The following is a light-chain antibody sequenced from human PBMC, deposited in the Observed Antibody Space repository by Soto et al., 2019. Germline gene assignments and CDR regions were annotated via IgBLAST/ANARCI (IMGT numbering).Light chain of an antibody. CDR2: KVS. J-gene: IGKJ1*01. CDR1: QSLVFSDGNTY. Sequence: DVVMTQSPLSLPVTLGQPASISCRSSQSLVFSDGNTYLNWFHQRPGQSPRRLIYKVSYRDSGVPDRFSASVSGTDCTLKISRVEAEDVGVYYCMQCTHWPRTFGQGTKVEIK. CDR3: MQCTHWPRT. V-gene: IGKV2-30*01.